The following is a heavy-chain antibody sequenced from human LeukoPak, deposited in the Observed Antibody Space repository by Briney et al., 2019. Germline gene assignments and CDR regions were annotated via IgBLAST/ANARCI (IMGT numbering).Heavy chain of an antibody. CDR1: GGSIKTYC. Sequence: SETLSLTCTVSGGSIKTYCWSWSRQSPGKGLEWIGSMSYSGTSNYIPSLKSRVSMTIDISKNQFSLKLTSVTAADTALYFCAAGSRPYYFYYMAVWGTGTTVTVSS. CDR3: AAGSRPYYFYYMAV. J-gene: IGHJ6*03. CDR2: MSYSGTS. V-gene: IGHV4-59*08.